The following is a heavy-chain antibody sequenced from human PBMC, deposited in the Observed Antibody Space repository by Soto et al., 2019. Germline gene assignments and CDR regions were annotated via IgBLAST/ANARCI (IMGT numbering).Heavy chain of an antibody. CDR1: GGTFSSYA. D-gene: IGHD1-26*01. V-gene: IGHV1-69*13. J-gene: IGHJ6*02. CDR2: IIPIFVTT. Sequence: SVKVSCKPSGGTFSSYAISWVRQAPGQGLEWMGGIIPIFVTTNYAQKFQGRVTITAEESTSTAYMELSSLKSEDTAVYFCAGRRAVGTSYYYYGMDVWGQGTTVTVSS. CDR3: AGRRAVGTSYYYYGMDV.